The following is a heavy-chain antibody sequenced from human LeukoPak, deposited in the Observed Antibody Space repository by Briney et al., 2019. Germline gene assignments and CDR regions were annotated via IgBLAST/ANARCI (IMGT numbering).Heavy chain of an antibody. Sequence: ASVKVSCKASGYTFTSYDIDWVRQATGQGLEWMGWMNPNSGNTGYAQKFQGRVTITRNTSISTAYMELSSLRSEDTAVYYCARGHYPRDRFDPWGQGTLVTASS. J-gene: IGHJ5*02. CDR1: GYTFTSYD. D-gene: IGHD1-26*01. V-gene: IGHV1-8*03. CDR2: MNPNSGNT. CDR3: ARGHYPRDRFDP.